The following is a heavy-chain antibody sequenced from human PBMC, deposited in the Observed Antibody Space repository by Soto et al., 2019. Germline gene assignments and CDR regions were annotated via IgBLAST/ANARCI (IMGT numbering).Heavy chain of an antibody. CDR1: GGSFSGYY. CDR3: ASRRRAAAATSYGMDV. J-gene: IGHJ6*02. D-gene: IGHD6-13*01. CDR2: INHSGST. Sequence: SETLSLTCAVYGGSFSGYYWSWIRQPPGKGLEWIGEINHSGSTNYNPSLKSRVTISVDTSKNQFSLKLSSVIAADTAVYYCASRRRAAAATSYGMDVWGQGTTVTVSS. V-gene: IGHV4-34*01.